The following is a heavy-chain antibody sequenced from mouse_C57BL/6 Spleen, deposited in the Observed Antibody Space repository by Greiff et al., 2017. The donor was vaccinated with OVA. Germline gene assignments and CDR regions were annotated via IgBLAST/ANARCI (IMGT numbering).Heavy chain of an antibody. CDR2: ISSGGSYT. CDR1: GFTFSSYG. V-gene: IGHV5-6*01. J-gene: IGHJ4*01. Sequence: EVKVVESGGDLVKPGGSLKLSCAASGFTFSSYGMSWVRETPDKRLEWVATISSGGSYTYYPDSVKGRFTISRDNAKNTLYLQMSSLKSEDTAMYYCARGDYYGSSLDYWGQGTSVTVSS. CDR3: ARGDYYGSSLDY. D-gene: IGHD1-1*01.